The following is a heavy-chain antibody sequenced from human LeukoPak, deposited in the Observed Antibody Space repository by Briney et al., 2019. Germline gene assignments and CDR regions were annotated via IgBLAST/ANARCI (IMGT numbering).Heavy chain of an antibody. D-gene: IGHD2/OR15-2a*01. CDR1: GFTFSTYW. Sequence: PGGSLRLCCTASGFTFSTYWMTWVRQAPGKGLEWVANINQDGSEKNYVDSVKGRFTIPRDNAKNSLYLQMNSLRAEDTAVYYCARNMGDYWGQGTLVTVSS. CDR2: INQDGSEK. V-gene: IGHV3-7*04. CDR3: ARNMGDY. J-gene: IGHJ4*02.